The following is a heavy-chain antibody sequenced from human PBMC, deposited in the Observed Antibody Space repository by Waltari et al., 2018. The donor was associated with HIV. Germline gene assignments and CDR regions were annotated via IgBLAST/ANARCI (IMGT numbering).Heavy chain of an antibody. J-gene: IGHJ4*02. CDR1: GGSFNDYH. D-gene: IGHD3-10*01. V-gene: IGHV4-34*01. Sequence: QVQLQQWGTGLLKPSQALSLTGAVYGGSFNDYHWTCIRQSTGKGREWLGEVGPGGSVNVIPSLRRRLTLSTDASKNQFSLTLTSVIAADTAIYFCTRGLQMTSYASGNWLWEEMLSKYFFDLWGLGTRVVVSS. CDR2: VGPGGSV. CDR3: TRGLQMTSYASGNWLWEEMLSKYFFDL.